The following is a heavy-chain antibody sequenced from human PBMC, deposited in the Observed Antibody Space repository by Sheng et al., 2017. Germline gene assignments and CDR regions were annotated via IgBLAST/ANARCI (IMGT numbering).Heavy chain of an antibody. CDR1: GFTFSSYA. CDR2: ISYDGSNK. Sequence: QVQLVESGGGVVQPGRSLRLSCAASGFTFSSYAMHWVRQAPGKGLEWVAVISYDGSNKYYADSVKGRFTISRDNSKNTLYLQMNSLRAEDTAVYYCAREPNPSPRPKYEYFQHWGQGTLVTVSS. J-gene: IGHJ1*01. CDR3: AREPNPSPRPKYEYFQH. D-gene: IGHD2-2*01. V-gene: IGHV3-30*04.